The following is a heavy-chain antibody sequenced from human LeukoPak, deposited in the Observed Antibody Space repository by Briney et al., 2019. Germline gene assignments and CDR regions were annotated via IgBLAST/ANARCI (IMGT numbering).Heavy chain of an antibody. D-gene: IGHD1-26*01. J-gene: IGHJ4*02. V-gene: IGHV3-23*01. CDR1: GFTFSSYA. Sequence: GGSLRLSCAASGFTFSSYAMSWGRQAPGEGRGWGSAISGSGGSTYYADSVKGRFTISRDNSKNTLYLQMNSLRAEDTAVYYCAKTNSGSYLGGYYFDYWGQGTLVTVSS. CDR3: AKTNSGSYLGGYYFDY. CDR2: ISGSGGST.